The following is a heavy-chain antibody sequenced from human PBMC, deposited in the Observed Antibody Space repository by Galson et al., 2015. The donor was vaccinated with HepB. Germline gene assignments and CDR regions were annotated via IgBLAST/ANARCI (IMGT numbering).Heavy chain of an antibody. Sequence: SLRLSCAASGFTFGDYAMSWFRQAPGKGLEWVGFIRSKAYGGTTEYAASVKGRFTISRDDSKNTAYLQMNSLKTEDTAVYYCTSLYDYIWGSYPLNWFDPWGQGTLVTVSS. CDR2: IRSKAYGGTT. J-gene: IGHJ5*02. CDR1: GFTFGDYA. CDR3: TSLYDYIWGSYPLNWFDP. V-gene: IGHV3-49*03. D-gene: IGHD3-16*02.